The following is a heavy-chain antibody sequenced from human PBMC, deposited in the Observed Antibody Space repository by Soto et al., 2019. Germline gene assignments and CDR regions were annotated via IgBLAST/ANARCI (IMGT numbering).Heavy chain of an antibody. CDR1: GYTFTSYG. CDR2: ISAYNGNT. CDR3: LTEGRYSSGSAN. D-gene: IGHD6-19*01. V-gene: IGHV1-18*01. J-gene: IGHJ4*02. Sequence: QVQLVQSGAEVKKPGASVKVSCKASGYTFTSYGISWVRQAPGQGFEWMGWISAYNGNTNYAQKHQGRVTMTTDTSTSTAYMERRRLRSGDTAVYYCLTEGRYSSGSANWGQGTLVTVSS.